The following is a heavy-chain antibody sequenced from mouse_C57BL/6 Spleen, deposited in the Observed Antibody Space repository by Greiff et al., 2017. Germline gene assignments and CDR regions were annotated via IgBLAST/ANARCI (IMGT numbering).Heavy chain of an antibody. D-gene: IGHD1-1*01. CDR3: ARHDYVPYAMDY. J-gene: IGHJ4*01. V-gene: IGHV1-62-2*01. CDR1: GYTFTEYT. Sequence: VQVVESGAELVKPGASVKLSCKASGYTFTEYTIHWVKQRSGQGLEWIGWFYPGSGSIKYNEKFKDKATLTADKSSSTVYMELSRLTSEDSAVYFCARHDYVPYAMDYWGQGTSVTVSS. CDR2: FYPGSGSI.